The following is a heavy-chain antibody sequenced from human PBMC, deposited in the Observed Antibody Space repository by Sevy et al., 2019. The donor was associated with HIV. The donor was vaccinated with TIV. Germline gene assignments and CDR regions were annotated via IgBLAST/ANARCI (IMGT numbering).Heavy chain of an antibody. D-gene: IGHD2-21*01. CDR2: ISSSFYM. Sequence: AGSLRLSCAASGFTFSVNSMNWVRRAPGKGLEWVSSISSSFYMNYADSVKGRFTISRDNAKNSLYLQMNSLRADDTAVYYYAQEIGAKKHVWGQGTTVTVSS. CDR1: GFTFSVNS. V-gene: IGHV3-21*01. J-gene: IGHJ6*02. CDR3: AQEIGAKKHV.